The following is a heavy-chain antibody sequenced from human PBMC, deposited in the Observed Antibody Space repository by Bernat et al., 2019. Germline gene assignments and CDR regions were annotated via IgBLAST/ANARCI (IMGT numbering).Heavy chain of an antibody. Sequence: QVQLVESGGGVVQPGRSLRLSCAASGFTFSSYGMHWVRQAPGKGLEWVAVIWYDGSNKYYADSVKGRFTISRDNSKNTLYLQMNSLRAEDTAVYYCAREGDVAGYFDYWGQGTLVTVSS. CDR1: GFTFSSYG. CDR3: AREGDVAGYFDY. CDR2: IWYDGSNK. V-gene: IGHV3-33*01. J-gene: IGHJ4*01. D-gene: IGHD6-19*01.